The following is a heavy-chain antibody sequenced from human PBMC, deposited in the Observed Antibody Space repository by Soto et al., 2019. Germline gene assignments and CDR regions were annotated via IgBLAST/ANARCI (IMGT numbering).Heavy chain of an antibody. CDR1: GYMFTTYG. D-gene: IGHD3-22*01. J-gene: IGHJ4*02. Sequence: APVKVSCKASGYMFTTYGISWVRQAPGQGLEWMGWIKPYNGNTNYAQKFQDRVTMTADTSLNTAYMELSSLRSDDTAMFYCASGRYDASGYFDYWGQGTLVTVSS. CDR2: IKPYNGNT. CDR3: ASGRYDASGYFDY. V-gene: IGHV1-18*01.